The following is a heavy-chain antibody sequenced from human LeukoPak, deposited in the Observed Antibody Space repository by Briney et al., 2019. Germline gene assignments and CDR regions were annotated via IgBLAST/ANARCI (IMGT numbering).Heavy chain of an antibody. CDR1: GFTFSSYW. CDR2: IKQDGSEK. V-gene: IGHV3-7*01. J-gene: IGHJ4*02. CDR3: AEAGDDFWSAYHFDY. Sequence: GSLRLSCAASGFTFSSYWMNWVRQAPGKGLEWVANIKQDGSEKHYVDSVKGRFTISRDNAKNSVYLQMNSLRAEDTAVYYCAEAGDDFWSAYHFDYWGQGTLVTVSS. D-gene: IGHD3-3*01.